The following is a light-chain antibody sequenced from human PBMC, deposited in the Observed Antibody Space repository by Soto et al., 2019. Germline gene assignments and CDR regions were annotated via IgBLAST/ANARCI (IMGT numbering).Light chain of an antibody. Sequence: QSALTQPPSASGSPGQSVTISCTGTSSDVGGYNYVSWYQQHPGKAPKLMIYEVSKRPSGVPDRFSGSKSGNTASLTVSGLPAEDEADYYCSSYAGSNNLVFGGRTKLTVL. J-gene: IGLJ2*01. CDR2: EVS. V-gene: IGLV2-8*01. CDR3: SSYAGSNNLV. CDR1: SSDVGGYNY.